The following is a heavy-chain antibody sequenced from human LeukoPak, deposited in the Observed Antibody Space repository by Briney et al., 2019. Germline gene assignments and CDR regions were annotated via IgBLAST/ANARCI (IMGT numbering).Heavy chain of an antibody. V-gene: IGHV1-46*04. CDR3: ARHPEVAGNCFDP. CDR2: INPSGGST. Sequence: ASVKVSCKAFGYTFPRYYMHWVRQAPGQGLEWMGIINPSGGSTNYAHKLQGRVSMTSDTSTSTVYMELSSLRSEDTAVYYRARHPEVAGNCFDPWGQGTLVTVSS. CDR1: GYTFPRYY. D-gene: IGHD6-19*01. J-gene: IGHJ5*02.